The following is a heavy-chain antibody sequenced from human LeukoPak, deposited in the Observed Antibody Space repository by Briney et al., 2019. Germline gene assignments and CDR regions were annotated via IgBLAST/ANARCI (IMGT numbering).Heavy chain of an antibody. CDR1: GGSFSGYY. V-gene: IGHV4-34*01. CDR3: GSLDYGDYGGGYYYYGMDV. J-gene: IGHJ6*02. Sequence: SETLSLTCAVYGGSFSGYYWSWIRQPPGKGLEWIGEINHSGSTNYNPSLKSRVTISVDTSKNQFSLKLSSVTAADTAVYCCGSLDYGDYGGGYYYYGMDVWGQGTTVTVSS. D-gene: IGHD4-17*01. CDR2: INHSGST.